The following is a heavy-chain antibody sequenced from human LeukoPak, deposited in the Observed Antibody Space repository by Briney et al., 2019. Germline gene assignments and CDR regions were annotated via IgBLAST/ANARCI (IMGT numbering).Heavy chain of an antibody. Sequence: GASVKVSCKASGGTFTSYAISWVRQAPGQGLEWMGRIIPIFGTANYAQKFQGRVTITTDESTSTAYMELSSLRSEDTAVYYCSSVLAAPGRTYWGQGTLVTVSS. CDR1: GGTFTSYA. CDR3: SSVLAAPGRTY. J-gene: IGHJ4*02. D-gene: IGHD6-13*01. CDR2: IIPIFGTA. V-gene: IGHV1-69*05.